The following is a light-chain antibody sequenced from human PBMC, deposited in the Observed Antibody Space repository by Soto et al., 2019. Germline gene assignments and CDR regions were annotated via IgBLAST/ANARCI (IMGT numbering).Light chain of an antibody. CDR2: DVS. CDR3: CSYAGSYTVV. CDR1: SSDVGAYNY. Sequence: QSALTQPRSVSGSPGQSVTISCTGTSSDVGAYNYVSWYQQHPGKVPQLMIYDVSRRPSGVPDRFSGSKSGNTASLTISGLQADDEADYYCCSYAGSYTVVFGGGTKLTVL. V-gene: IGLV2-11*01. J-gene: IGLJ3*02.